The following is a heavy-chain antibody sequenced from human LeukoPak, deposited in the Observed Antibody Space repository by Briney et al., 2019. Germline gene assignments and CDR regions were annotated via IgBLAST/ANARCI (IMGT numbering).Heavy chain of an antibody. CDR2: IYHSGST. CDR3: ASLYGDYGPGGFDY. CDR1: GYSLSSGYY. J-gene: IGHJ4*02. D-gene: IGHD4-17*01. V-gene: IGHV4-38-2*01. Sequence: PSETLSLTCAVSGYSLSSGYYWGWIRQPPGKGLEWIGSIYHSGSTYYNPSLKSRVTISVDTSKNQFSLKLSSVTAADTAVYYCASLYGDYGPGGFDYWGQGTLVTVSS.